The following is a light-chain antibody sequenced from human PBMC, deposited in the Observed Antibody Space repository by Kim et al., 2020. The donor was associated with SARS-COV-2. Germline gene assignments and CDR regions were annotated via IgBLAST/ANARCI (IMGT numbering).Light chain of an antibody. CDR2: ATS. J-gene: IGKJ2*01. CDR3: HQYVRSPYT. Sequence: EIVLTQSPGTLSLSPGERATLSCRASQSLSSTYLAWYQQKPGQAPRLLIYATSSRATGIPDRFSGSDSGTDFTLTISRLEPEDFAVYYCHQYVRSPYTFGQGTKVDIK. CDR1: QSLSSTY. V-gene: IGKV3-20*01.